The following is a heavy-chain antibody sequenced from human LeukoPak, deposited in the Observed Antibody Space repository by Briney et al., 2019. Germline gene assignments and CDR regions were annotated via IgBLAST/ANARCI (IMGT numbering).Heavy chain of an antibody. CDR3: ARGAGVTREIDY. Sequence: GGSLRLSCAASGFTFSNYDMHWVRQVTGKGLKGVSAIGTVGDTYYPGSVKGRFTTSRENAKNSLYLQMNSLRAGDTAVYYCARGAGVTREIDYWGQGTLVTVSS. J-gene: IGHJ4*02. CDR1: GFTFSNYD. CDR2: IGTVGDT. D-gene: IGHD6-19*01. V-gene: IGHV3-13*01.